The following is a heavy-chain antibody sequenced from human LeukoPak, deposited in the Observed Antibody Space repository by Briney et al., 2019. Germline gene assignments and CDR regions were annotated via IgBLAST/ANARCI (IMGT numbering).Heavy chain of an antibody. D-gene: IGHD6-25*01. V-gene: IGHV4-39*07. CDR1: GGSISSSNYC. CDR3: ARGRDEHKAGY. J-gene: IGHJ4*02. Sequence: SETLSLTCTVSGGSISSSNYCWGWIRQPPGKGLEWIGCIHPSGSAYYNPSLTSRVAISVDTSMNQFSLKLSSVTAADTAVYYCARGRDEHKAGYWGQGALVTVSS. CDR2: IHPSGSA.